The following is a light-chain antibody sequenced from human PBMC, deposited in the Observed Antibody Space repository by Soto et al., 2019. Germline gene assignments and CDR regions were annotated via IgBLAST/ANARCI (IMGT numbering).Light chain of an antibody. J-gene: IGKJ2*01. CDR2: DVS. CDR3: LQRSNWYT. CDR1: QSVSSY. Sequence: EIVLTQSPATLSLSPGERATLSCRASQSVSSYLAWYQQKPGQAPRLVIYDVSSRATGVPPRFSGSGSGTDFTLTISSLEPEDYACSYCLQRSNWYTFGQGTKLEIK. V-gene: IGKV3-11*01.